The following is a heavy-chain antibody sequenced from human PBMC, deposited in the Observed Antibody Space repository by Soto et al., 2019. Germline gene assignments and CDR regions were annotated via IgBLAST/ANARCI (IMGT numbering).Heavy chain of an antibody. CDR2: IWYDGSNK. CDR3: TTDGMITFGGVFVPNWFDP. J-gene: IGHJ5*02. D-gene: IGHD3-16*02. V-gene: IGHV3-30*02. Sequence: GGSLRLSCAASGFTFSSYGMHWARQAPGKGLEWVAVIWYDGSNKYYADSVKGRFTISRDNSKNTLYLQMNSLRAEDTAVYYCTTDGMITFGGVFVPNWFDPWGQGTLVTVSS. CDR1: GFTFSSYG.